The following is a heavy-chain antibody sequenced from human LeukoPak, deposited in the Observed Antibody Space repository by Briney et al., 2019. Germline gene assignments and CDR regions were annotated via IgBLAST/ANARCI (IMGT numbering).Heavy chain of an antibody. J-gene: IGHJ4*02. Sequence: ASVKVSCKASGYTFTSYYMHWVRQAPGQGLEWMGWINPNSGGTNYAQKFQGRVTMTRDTSISTAYMELSRLRSDDTAVYYCARVDPILLWFGELGAFDYWGQGTLVTVSS. CDR1: GYTFTSYY. CDR3: ARVDPILLWFGELGAFDY. D-gene: IGHD3-10*01. V-gene: IGHV1-2*02. CDR2: INPNSGGT.